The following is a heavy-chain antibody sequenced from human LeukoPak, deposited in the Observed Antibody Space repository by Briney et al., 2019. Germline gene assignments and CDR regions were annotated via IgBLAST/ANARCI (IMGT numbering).Heavy chain of an antibody. Sequence: GGSLRLSCAASGFTFSSYNMNWVRQAPGKGLEWVSSITSGSSYIYYADSVKGRFTISRDNAKNSLYLQMNSLRAEDTAVYYCARDRYSSGWPVDYWGQGTLVTVSS. V-gene: IGHV3-21*01. CDR2: ITSGSSYI. CDR1: GFTFSSYN. J-gene: IGHJ4*02. D-gene: IGHD6-19*01. CDR3: ARDRYSSGWPVDY.